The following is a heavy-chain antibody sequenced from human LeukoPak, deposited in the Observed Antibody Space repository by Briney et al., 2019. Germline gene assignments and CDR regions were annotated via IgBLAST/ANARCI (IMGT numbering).Heavy chain of an antibody. CDR1: GSTFSSYA. Sequence: GGSLRLSCAASGSTFSSYAMSWVRQAPGKGLEWVSVISGSGGSTYYADSVKGRFTISRDNSKNTLYLQMNSLRAEDTAVYYCAKDRGYSYGSIDYWGQGTLVTVSS. CDR2: ISGSGGST. CDR3: AKDRGYSYGSIDY. D-gene: IGHD5-18*01. V-gene: IGHV3-23*01. J-gene: IGHJ4*02.